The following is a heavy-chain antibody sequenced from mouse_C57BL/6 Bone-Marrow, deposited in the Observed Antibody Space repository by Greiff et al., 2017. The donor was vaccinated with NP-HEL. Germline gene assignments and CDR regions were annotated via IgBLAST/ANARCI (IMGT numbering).Heavy chain of an antibody. CDR3: ARDCPYYYGSSYGFAY. J-gene: IGHJ3*01. D-gene: IGHD1-1*01. CDR2: IDPSDSYT. CDR1: GYTFTSYW. V-gene: IGHV1-50*01. Sequence: QVQLQQPGAELVKPGASVKLSCKASGYTFTSYWMQWVKQRPGQGLEWIGEIDPSDSYTNYTQKFKGKATLTVDTSSSTAYRQLSSLTSEDSAVYYCARDCPYYYGSSYGFAYGGQGTLVTVSA.